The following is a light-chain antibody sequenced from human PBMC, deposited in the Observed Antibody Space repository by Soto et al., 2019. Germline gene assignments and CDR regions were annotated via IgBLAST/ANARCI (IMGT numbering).Light chain of an antibody. CDR1: ESVSSNF. V-gene: IGKV3-20*01. Sequence: EIELTQSPGTLSLSPGERATLSCRASESVSSNFFAWYHQMPGQAPRLLIYGAASKATGIPDRFSGSGSGTEFTLTISRLEPDDFAAYFCQQYGSSPLTFGGGTRVEIK. CDR2: GAA. J-gene: IGKJ4*01. CDR3: QQYGSSPLT.